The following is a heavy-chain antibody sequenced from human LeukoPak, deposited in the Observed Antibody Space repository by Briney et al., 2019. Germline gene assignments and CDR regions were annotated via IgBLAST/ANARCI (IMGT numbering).Heavy chain of an antibody. CDR2: IYPGDSDT. CDR1: GYSFTSYW. Sequence: GESLKIPCKGSGYSFTSYWIGWVRQMPGKGLEWMGIIYPGDSDTRYSPSFQGQVTTSADKSISTAYLQWSSLKASDTAMYYCARELQWLDLDAFDIWGQGTMVTVSS. CDR3: ARELQWLDLDAFDI. J-gene: IGHJ3*02. V-gene: IGHV5-51*01. D-gene: IGHD6-19*01.